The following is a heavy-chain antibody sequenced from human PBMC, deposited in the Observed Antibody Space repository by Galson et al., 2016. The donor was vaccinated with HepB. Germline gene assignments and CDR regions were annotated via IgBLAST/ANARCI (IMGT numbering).Heavy chain of an antibody. V-gene: IGHV3-74*01. CDR1: GFIFSSYW. CDR3: ARDSAAVGATDRFDP. CDR2: INSDGSST. J-gene: IGHJ5*02. Sequence: SLRLSCAASGFIFSSYWMHWVRQAPGKGLVWVLHINSDGSSTSYADSVEGRFTISRDNAKNTLYLQMNSLRGEDTAVYYCARDSAAVGATDRFDPWGQGTLVTVSS. D-gene: IGHD2-15*01.